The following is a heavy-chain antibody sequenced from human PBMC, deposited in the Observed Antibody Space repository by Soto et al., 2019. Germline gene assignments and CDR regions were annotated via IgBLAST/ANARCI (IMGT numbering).Heavy chain of an antibody. V-gene: IGHV1-3*01. CDR2: INAGNGNT. D-gene: IGHD1-26*01. Sequence: QVQLVQSGAEVKKPGASVKVSCKASGYTFTSYAMHWVRQAPGRRLEWMGWINAGNGNTKYSQNFQGRVTITRDTSASTAYMELSSLRSEDTAVYYCARGGSLYWYFDLWGRGTLVTVSS. J-gene: IGHJ2*01. CDR1: GYTFTSYA. CDR3: ARGGSLYWYFDL.